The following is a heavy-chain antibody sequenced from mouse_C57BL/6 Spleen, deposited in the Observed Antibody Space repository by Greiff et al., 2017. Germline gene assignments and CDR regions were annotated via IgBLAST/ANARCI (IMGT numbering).Heavy chain of an antibody. V-gene: IGHV1-64*01. Sequence: QVQLQQPGAELVKPGASVKLTCTASGYTFTSYWMHWVKQRPGQGLEWIGMIHPNSGSTNYNEKFKSKATLTVDKSSSTAYMQLSSLTSEDSAVYYCAREENLLQNGWGTGTTVTVSS. CDR2: IHPNSGST. CDR1: GYTFTSYW. J-gene: IGHJ1*03. CDR3: AREENLLQNG. D-gene: IGHD1-1*01.